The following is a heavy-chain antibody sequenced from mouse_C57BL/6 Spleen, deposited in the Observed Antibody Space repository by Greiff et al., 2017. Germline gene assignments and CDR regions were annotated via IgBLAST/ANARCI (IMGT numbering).Heavy chain of an antibody. Sequence: QVQLQQSGPELVKPGASVKISCKASGYAFSSSRMNWVKQRPGKGLEWIGRIYPGDGDTNYNGKFKGKATLTADKSSSTAYMQLISLTSEDSAVYFCVKQDYDYDEYYFDYWGQGTTLTVSS. J-gene: IGHJ2*01. CDR3: VKQDYDYDEYYFDY. D-gene: IGHD2-4*01. CDR2: IYPGDGDT. CDR1: GYAFSSSR. V-gene: IGHV1-82*01.